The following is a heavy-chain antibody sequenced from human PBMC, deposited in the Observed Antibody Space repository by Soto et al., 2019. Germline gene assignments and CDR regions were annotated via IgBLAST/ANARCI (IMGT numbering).Heavy chain of an antibody. CDR1: GGSISSGGYY. D-gene: IGHD3-3*01. Sequence: SETLSLTCTVSGGSISSGGYYWSWIRQHPGKGLEWIGYIYYSGSTYYNPSLKSRFTISVDTSKNQFSLKLSSVTAADTAVYYCARHRVVHDFWITYFDYWGQGTLDTVSS. CDR2: IYYSGST. V-gene: IGHV4-31*03. CDR3: ARHRVVHDFWITYFDY. J-gene: IGHJ4*02.